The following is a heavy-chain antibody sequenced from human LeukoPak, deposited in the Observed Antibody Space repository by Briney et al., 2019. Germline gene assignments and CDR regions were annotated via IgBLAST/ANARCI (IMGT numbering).Heavy chain of an antibody. V-gene: IGHV3-74*01. CDR2: INTDGSIT. D-gene: IGHD3-10*01. Sequence: GSLRLSCAASGFTFSDYWIHWVRQAPGKGLVWVSRINTDGSITNYADSVRGRFSISRDNAKNTLYLQMSSLRAEDTAVYYCARDRGPRTGFMVREAYDYWGQGTLVTVSS. CDR3: ARDRGPRTGFMVREAYDY. J-gene: IGHJ4*02. CDR1: GFTFSDYW.